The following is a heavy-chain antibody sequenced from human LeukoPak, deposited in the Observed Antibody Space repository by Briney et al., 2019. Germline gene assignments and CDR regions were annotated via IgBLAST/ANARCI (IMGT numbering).Heavy chain of an antibody. D-gene: IGHD4-17*01. V-gene: IGHV3-30*18. J-gene: IGHJ6*04. Sequence: GGSLRLSCAASGFTFSSYGMHWVRQAPGKGLEWVAVISYDESNEYYADSVKGRFTISRDNSNNTLYLQMNSLRAEDTAVYYCAKVQDYGNYYYGMDVWGKGATVAVSS. CDR1: GFTFSSYG. CDR2: ISYDESNE. CDR3: AKVQDYGNYYYGMDV.